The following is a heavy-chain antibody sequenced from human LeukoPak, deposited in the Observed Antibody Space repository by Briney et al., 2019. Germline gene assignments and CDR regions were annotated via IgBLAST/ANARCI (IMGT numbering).Heavy chain of an antibody. CDR1: GGSISSYY. CDR2: IYYSGST. CDR3: ATGTSWFDP. Sequence: SETLSLTCTVSGGSISSYYCNWIRQPPGKGLEWIAYIYYSGSTNYNPSLKSQVTISIDTSKNRFSLRMNSLTAADTAVYYCATGTSWFDPWGQGTLVTVSS. J-gene: IGHJ5*02. V-gene: IGHV4-59*08.